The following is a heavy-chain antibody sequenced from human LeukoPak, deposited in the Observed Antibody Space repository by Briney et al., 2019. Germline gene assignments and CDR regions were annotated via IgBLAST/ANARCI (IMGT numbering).Heavy chain of an antibody. CDR1: GFTVSSNY. D-gene: IGHD3-9*01. CDR2: IYSGGTT. V-gene: IGHV3-66*01. CDR3: ARDSDILASDAFDI. Sequence: GGSLRLSCAAPGFTVSSNYMTWVRQAPGKGLEWVSVIYSGGTTYYADSVKGRFTISRDNSKNTLYLQMNTLRAEDTAVYYCARDSDILASDAFDIWGQGTMGTVSS. J-gene: IGHJ3*02.